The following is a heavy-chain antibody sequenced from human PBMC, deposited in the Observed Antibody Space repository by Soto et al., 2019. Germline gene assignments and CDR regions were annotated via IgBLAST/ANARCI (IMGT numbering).Heavy chain of an antibody. V-gene: IGHV4-39*01. J-gene: IGHJ2*01. CDR1: GGSISSGGYY. CDR2: IYYSGST. CDR3: ARQPFAMIVVLRSWYFDL. D-gene: IGHD3-22*01. Sequence: PSETLSLTCTVSGGSISSGGYYWSWIRQHPGKGLEWIGYIYYSGSTYYNPSLKSRVTISVDTSKNQFSLKLSSVTAADTAVYYCARQPFAMIVVLRSWYFDLWGRGTLVTVSS.